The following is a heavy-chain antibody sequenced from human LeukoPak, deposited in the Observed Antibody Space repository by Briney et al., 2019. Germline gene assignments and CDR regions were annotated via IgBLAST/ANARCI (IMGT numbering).Heavy chain of an antibody. D-gene: IGHD3-3*01. Sequence: SETLSLTCTVSGGSISSYNWSWIRQPPGKGLEWIGYINYNRSTNYNPSLKSRVTISVDTSKNQFSLKLSSVTAADTAVYYCARGDYDFWSGSRFDPWGQGTLATVSS. V-gene: IGHV4-59*01. J-gene: IGHJ5*02. CDR1: GGSISSYN. CDR2: INYNRST. CDR3: ARGDYDFWSGSRFDP.